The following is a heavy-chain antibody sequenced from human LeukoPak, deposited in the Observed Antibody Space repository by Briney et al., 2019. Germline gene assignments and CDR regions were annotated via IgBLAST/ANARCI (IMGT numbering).Heavy chain of an antibody. J-gene: IGHJ4*02. V-gene: IGHV1-69*04. Sequence: SVEGSCQGFGGTFNSYAISWGGQGPGQGVEWMGRGIPLPWIANYAQKFQGRVTITADKSTSTAYMELSSLRSEDTAVYYCARRIKRATYYYDSSGYYYFDYWGQGTLVTVSS. CDR2: GIPLPWIA. D-gene: IGHD3-22*01. CDR3: ARRIKRATYYYDSSGYYYFDY. CDR1: GGTFNSYA.